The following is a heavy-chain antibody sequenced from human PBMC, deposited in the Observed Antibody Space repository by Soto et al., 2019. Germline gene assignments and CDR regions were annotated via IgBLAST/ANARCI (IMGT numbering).Heavy chain of an antibody. Sequence: GGSLRLSCAASGFTFSSYDMNWVRQAPGKGLEWVSGVSASGSITSYADSAKGRFTISRDNAKNTVFLQMTGLRAEDTAVYFCAKGDCSGGRCYRGFDYWGLGTLVTVSS. J-gene: IGHJ4*02. V-gene: IGHV3-23*01. CDR1: GFTFSSYD. CDR2: VSASGSIT. CDR3: AKGDCSGGRCYRGFDY. D-gene: IGHD2-15*01.